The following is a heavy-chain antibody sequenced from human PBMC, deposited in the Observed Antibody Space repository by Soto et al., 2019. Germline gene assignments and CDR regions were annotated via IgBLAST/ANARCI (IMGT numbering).Heavy chain of an antibody. CDR1: GFTFNNNW. CDR3: TRGGATGAGIYHFEN. J-gene: IGHJ4*02. Sequence: EVQLVESGGGLVQPGGSLRLSCAASGFTFNNNWMHWVRQAPGKGLVWISRINSDGKTTTYADFVKGRFIISGDNAKNTVYLQVNSLGGEDTAVYYCTRGGATGAGIYHFENWGQGTLVTVSS. V-gene: IGHV3-74*01. D-gene: IGHD3-10*01. CDR2: INSDGKTT.